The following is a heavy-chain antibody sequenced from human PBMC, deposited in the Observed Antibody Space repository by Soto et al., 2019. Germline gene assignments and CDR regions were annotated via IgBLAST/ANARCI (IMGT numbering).Heavy chain of an antibody. D-gene: IGHD6-19*01. J-gene: IGHJ4*02. CDR1: GGSISSGGYS. CDR2: IYHGST. V-gene: IGHV4-30-2*01. Sequence: QLQLQESGSGLVKPSQTLSLTCAVSGGSISSGGYSWSWIRQPPGKGLEWIGYIYHGSTYYNPSLKSRVTISVDMSKNQVTLKLSSLTDADTAVYYCARAGGWGAVAVDYWGQGTLVTVSS. CDR3: ARAGGWGAVAVDY.